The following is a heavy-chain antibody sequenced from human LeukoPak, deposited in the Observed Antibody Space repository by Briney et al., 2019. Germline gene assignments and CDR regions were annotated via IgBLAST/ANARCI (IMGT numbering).Heavy chain of an antibody. Sequence: GGSLRLSCAASGFTFSSYGMHWVRQAPGKGLEWVAVIAYDGGNKYYADSVKGRFTISRDNSKNTLYLQMNSLRAEDTAVYYCARDSSPWYYYDRSGSNVFDPWGQGTLVTVSS. V-gene: IGHV3-30*03. D-gene: IGHD3-22*01. CDR1: GFTFSSYG. J-gene: IGHJ5*02. CDR3: ARDSSPWYYYDRSGSNVFDP. CDR2: IAYDGGNK.